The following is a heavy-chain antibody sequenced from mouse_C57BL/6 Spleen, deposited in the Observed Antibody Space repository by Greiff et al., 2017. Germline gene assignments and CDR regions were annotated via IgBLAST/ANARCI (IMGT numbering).Heavy chain of an antibody. D-gene: IGHD2-3*01. J-gene: IGHJ3*01. Sequence: EVQLQQSGPELVKPGASVKISCKASGYTFTDYYMNWVKQSHGKSLEWIGDINPNNGGTSYNQKFKGKATLTVDKSSSTAYMELRSLTSEDSAVYYCARGGYYGDWFAYWGQGTLVTVSA. CDR2: INPNNGGT. CDR1: GYTFTDYY. V-gene: IGHV1-26*01. CDR3: ARGGYYGDWFAY.